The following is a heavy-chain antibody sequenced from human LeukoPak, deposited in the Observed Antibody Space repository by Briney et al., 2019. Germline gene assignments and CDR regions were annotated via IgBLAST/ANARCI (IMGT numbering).Heavy chain of an antibody. Sequence: ASVKVSCKASGYTFTSYGISWVRQAPGQGLEWMGWISACNGNTNYAQKLQGRVTMTTDTSTSTAYMELRSLRSDDTAVYYCARDRSSGSHYYYYMDVWGKGTTVTVSS. CDR2: ISACNGNT. D-gene: IGHD1-26*01. CDR1: GYTFTSYG. J-gene: IGHJ6*03. V-gene: IGHV1-18*01. CDR3: ARDRSSGSHYYYYMDV.